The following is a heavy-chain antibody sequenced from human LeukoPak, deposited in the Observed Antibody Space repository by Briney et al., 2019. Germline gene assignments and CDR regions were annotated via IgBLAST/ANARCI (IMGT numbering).Heavy chain of an antibody. D-gene: IGHD3-9*01. J-gene: IGHJ4*02. CDR2: MNPNSGNT. Sequence: GASVKVSCKASGYTFTSYDINWVRQATGQGLEWMGWMNPNSGNTGYAQKFQGRVTMTRNTSISTAYMELSSLRSEDTAVYYCATHDYDILTGYYDYWGQGTLVTVSS. CDR1: GYTFTSYD. V-gene: IGHV1-8*01. CDR3: ATHDYDILTGYYDY.